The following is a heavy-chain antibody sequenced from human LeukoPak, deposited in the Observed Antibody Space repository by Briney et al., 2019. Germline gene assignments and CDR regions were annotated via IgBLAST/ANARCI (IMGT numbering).Heavy chain of an antibody. CDR2: IIPIFGTA. J-gene: IGHJ4*02. D-gene: IGHD1-26*01. V-gene: IGHV1-69*13. CDR1: GGTFSSYA. Sequence: SVKVSCKASGGTFSSYAISWVRQAPGQGLEWMGGIIPIFGTANYAQKFQGRVTITADESTSTAYMELSSLRSEDTAVYYCATNSGNYRGDFDYRGQGTLVTVSS. CDR3: ATNSGNYRGDFDY.